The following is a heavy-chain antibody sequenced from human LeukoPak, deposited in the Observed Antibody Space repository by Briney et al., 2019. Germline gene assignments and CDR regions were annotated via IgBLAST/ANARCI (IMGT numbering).Heavy chain of an antibody. CDR1: GFTFSSYA. Sequence: GGSLRLSCAASGFTFSSYAMSWVRQAPGQGLEWVSAISGSGGSTYYADSVKGRFTISGDNSKNTLYLQMNSLRAEDTAVYYCAKDQLVRGVITNYFDYWGQGTLVTVSS. CDR3: AKDQLVRGVITNYFDY. CDR2: ISGSGGST. D-gene: IGHD3-10*01. J-gene: IGHJ4*02. V-gene: IGHV3-23*01.